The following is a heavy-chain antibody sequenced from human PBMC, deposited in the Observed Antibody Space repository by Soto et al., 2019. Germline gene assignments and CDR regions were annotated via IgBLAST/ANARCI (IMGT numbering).Heavy chain of an antibody. V-gene: IGHV4-39*01. CDR1: GGSISSSSYY. Sequence: SETLSLTCTVSGGSISSSSYYWGWIRQPPGKGLEWIGSIYYSGSTYYNPSLKSRVTISVDTSKNQFSLKLSSVTAADTAVYYCASRGYCSSTSCYTGWFDPWGQGTLVTVSS. CDR2: IYYSGST. J-gene: IGHJ5*02. D-gene: IGHD2-2*02. CDR3: ASRGYCSSTSCYTGWFDP.